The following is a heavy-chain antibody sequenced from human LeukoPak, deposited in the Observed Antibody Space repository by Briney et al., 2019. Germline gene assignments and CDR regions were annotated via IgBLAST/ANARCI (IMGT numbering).Heavy chain of an antibody. CDR3: ARTTYYYGSGSYYLDY. J-gene: IGHJ4*02. CDR2: INSDGSSI. V-gene: IGHV3-74*01. CDR1: GFTFSSHW. Sequence: PGGSLRLSCAASGFTFSSHWMHWVRQAPGKGLVWVSRINSDGSSISYADSVKGRFTISRDNAKNTLYLQMNSLRAEDTAVYYCARTTYYYGSGSYYLDYWGQGALVTVSS. D-gene: IGHD3-10*01.